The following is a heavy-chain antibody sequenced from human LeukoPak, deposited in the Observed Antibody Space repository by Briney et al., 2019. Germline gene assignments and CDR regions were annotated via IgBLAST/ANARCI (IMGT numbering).Heavy chain of an antibody. CDR2: MNPNSGNT. V-gene: IGHV1-8*01. D-gene: IGHD5-18*01. CDR1: GYTFTSYD. Sequence: ASVTVSCTASGYTFTSYDINWVRQAPGQGLEWMGWMNPNSGNTGYAQTLQGRVTMTRNTSISTAYMELSSLRSEDKAVYYCARGGWEMDTAMATGGGLRSHSYYYYYGMDVWGQGTTVTVSS. J-gene: IGHJ6*02. CDR3: ARGGWEMDTAMATGGGLRSHSYYYYYGMDV.